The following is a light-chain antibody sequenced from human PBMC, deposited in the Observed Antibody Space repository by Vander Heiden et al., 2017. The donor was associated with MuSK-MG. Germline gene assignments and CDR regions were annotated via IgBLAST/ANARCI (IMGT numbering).Light chain of an antibody. CDR2: AAT. CDR3: QQSVNSPVT. J-gene: IGKJ5*01. V-gene: IGKV1-39*01. Sequence: DIQMTQSPSSLSASVGDRVTITCRASQGISTYLNWYQQIPGKAPRLLIDAATYLQSDVPSRFSGSGSGTEFTLTISRLQPEDFATYYCQQSVNSPVTFGQGTRLDIK. CDR1: QGISTY.